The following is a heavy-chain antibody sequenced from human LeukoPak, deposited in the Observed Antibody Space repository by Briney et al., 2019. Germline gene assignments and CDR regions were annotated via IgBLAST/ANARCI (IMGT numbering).Heavy chain of an antibody. Sequence: PGGSLRLSCAVSGITFSAYSMSWVRQTPGKGLECVSNIKEDGSVTYYVDSVKGRFTISRANPKKSLYLQMKGLRVEDTAVYYCARPVDQWVVQDYWGQGTLVTVSS. J-gene: IGHJ4*02. CDR2: IKEDGSVT. V-gene: IGHV3-7*01. CDR3: ARPVDQWVVQDY. D-gene: IGHD6-19*01. CDR1: GITFSAYS.